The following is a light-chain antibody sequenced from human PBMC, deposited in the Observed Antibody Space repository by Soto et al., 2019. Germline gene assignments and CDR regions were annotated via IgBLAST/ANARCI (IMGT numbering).Light chain of an antibody. V-gene: IGKV1-5*01. J-gene: IGKJ3*01. Sequence: DIQMTQSPSTLSASVGDRVTITCRASQSISSWLAWYQQKPGKAPKLLIYDASSLESGVPSRFSGSGSGTEFTLTISSLQPDDFAPYYCQQYNSYSRFGPGTKVDIK. CDR3: QQYNSYSR. CDR2: DAS. CDR1: QSISSW.